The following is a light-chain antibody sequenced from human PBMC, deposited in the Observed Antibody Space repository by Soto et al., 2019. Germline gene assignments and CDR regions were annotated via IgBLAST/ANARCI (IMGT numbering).Light chain of an antibody. CDR1: QSVRSF. V-gene: IGKV3-11*01. J-gene: IGKJ4*01. Sequence: EIVLTQSPATLSLSPGERATLSCRASQSVRSFLAWYQQKPGQAPRLLIYDASNRATGVPGRFSGSGSGTDFTLTIRSLEPEDFAVYYCQQRSSWPPALSFGGGTKVE. CDR2: DAS. CDR3: QQRSSWPPALS.